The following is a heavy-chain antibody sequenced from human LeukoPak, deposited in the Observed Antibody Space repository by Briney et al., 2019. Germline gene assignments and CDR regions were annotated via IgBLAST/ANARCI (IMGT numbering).Heavy chain of an antibody. CDR3: ARHASVDGNWPRPLDY. V-gene: IGHV4-39*01. CDR2: IYYSGST. J-gene: IGHJ4*02. CDR1: GGSISSSNYY. Sequence: SETLSLTCTVSGGSISSSNYYWGWIRQPPGKGLEWIGNIYYSGSTYYKPSLKTRVTISVDTSKNQFSLKLTSVSAADTAVYYCARHASVDGNWPRPLDYWGQGSLVTVSS. D-gene: IGHD6-19*01.